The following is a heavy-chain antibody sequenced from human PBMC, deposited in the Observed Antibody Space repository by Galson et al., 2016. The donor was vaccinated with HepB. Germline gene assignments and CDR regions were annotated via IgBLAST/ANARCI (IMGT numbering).Heavy chain of an antibody. CDR2: IYYDGST. CDR1: GGSVSSGGYF. D-gene: IGHD3-9*01. V-gene: IGHV4-61*08. CDR3: AREAYFDWLFFDF. J-gene: IGHJ4*02. Sequence: SETLSLTCTVSGGSVSSGGYFWSWIRQPPGKGLEWIGYIYYDGSTKYNPSLKSRVTIPVDTSKDQFSLKLISLTAADTAVYYRAREAYFDWLFFDFWGQGTLVTVSS.